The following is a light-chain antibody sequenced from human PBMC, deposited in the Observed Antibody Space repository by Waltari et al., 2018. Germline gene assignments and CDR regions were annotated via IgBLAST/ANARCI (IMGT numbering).Light chain of an antibody. CDR1: SGHSSNV. CDR3: QTGGHGTWV. CDR2: VNSDGSH. Sequence: QLVLTQSPSASASLGASVKLTCTLSSGHSSNVIAWLQPQPEKGPRYLMKVNSDGSHSKGDGIPDLFSGSSSGAGRYLPISSLQSEDEADYYCQTGGHGTWVFGGGTKLTVL. V-gene: IGLV4-69*01. J-gene: IGLJ3*02.